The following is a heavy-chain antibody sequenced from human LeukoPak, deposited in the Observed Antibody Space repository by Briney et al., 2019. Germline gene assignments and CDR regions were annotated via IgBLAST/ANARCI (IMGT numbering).Heavy chain of an antibody. D-gene: IGHD1-26*01. CDR1: GGSISSSSYY. V-gene: IGHV4-39*01. CDR2: MYHSGST. J-gene: IGHJ1*01. CDR3: ASSGGGSYFEL. Sequence: PSETLSLTCTVSGGSISSSSYYWGWIRQPPGKGLEWIGSMYHSGSTYYNPSLKSRVTISVDTSKNQFSLKLSSVTAADTAVYYCASSGGGSYFELWGQGTLVTVSS.